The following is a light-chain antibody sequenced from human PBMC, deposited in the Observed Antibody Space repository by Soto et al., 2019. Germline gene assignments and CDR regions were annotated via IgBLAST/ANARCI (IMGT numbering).Light chain of an antibody. V-gene: IGLV2-14*03. Sequence: QSALTQPASVSGSPGQSITISCTGTSSDVGGYNHVSWYQQHPGKAPKLMIFNVSNRPSGVSNRFSGSKSGNTASLTISGLQAEDEADYYCSSYRSSSSLWVFGGGTKLTVL. CDR3: SSYRSSSSLWV. CDR2: NVS. J-gene: IGLJ3*02. CDR1: SSDVGGYNH.